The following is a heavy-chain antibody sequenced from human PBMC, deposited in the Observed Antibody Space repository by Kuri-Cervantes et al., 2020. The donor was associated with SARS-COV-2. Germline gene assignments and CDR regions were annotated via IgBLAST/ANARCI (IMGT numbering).Heavy chain of an antibody. CDR1: GFTFDNYG. V-gene: IGHV1-18*01. D-gene: IGHD2/OR15-2a*01. CDR2: IAASNGET. Sequence: ASVKVSCKASGFTFDNYGFTWVRQAPGQGLEWMGWIAASNGETNYAQKFQGRVTMTTDTATSTAYMELRSLTSDDTVVYYCARTYLRVTCSPGFWGQGTLVTVSS. J-gene: IGHJ4*02. CDR3: ARTYLRVTCSPGF.